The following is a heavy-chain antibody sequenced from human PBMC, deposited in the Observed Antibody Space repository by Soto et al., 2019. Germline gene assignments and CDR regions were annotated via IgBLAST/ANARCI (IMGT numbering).Heavy chain of an antibody. Sequence: QVTLRESGPVRVKPTETLTLTCTVSGFSLSNPRMGVSSLRQTPGKALEWLADIIEKDEKSYSTSLKSRLAISKATTRSQVVLTMTYVDPLDSGTYYCARSGGRTYYSGSGSRYWIDPWGQGTLVTVSS. CDR3: ARSGGRTYYSGSGSRYWIDP. J-gene: IGHJ5*02. CDR1: GFSLSNPRMG. CDR2: IIEKDEK. D-gene: IGHD3-10*01. V-gene: IGHV2-26*01.